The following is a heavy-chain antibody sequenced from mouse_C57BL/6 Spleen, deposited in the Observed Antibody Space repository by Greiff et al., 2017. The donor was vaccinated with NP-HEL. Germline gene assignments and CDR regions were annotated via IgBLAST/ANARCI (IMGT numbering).Heavy chain of an antibody. CDR1: GFSLTSYG. CDR2: IWSGGST. CDR3: ARNLFITTVVGPYYFDY. J-gene: IGHJ2*01. V-gene: IGHV2-2*01. D-gene: IGHD1-1*01. Sequence: VMLVESGPGLVQPSQSLSITCTVSGFSLTSYGVHWVRQSPGKGLEWLGVIWSGGSTDYNAAFISRLSISKDNSKSQVFFKMNSLQADDTAIYYCARNLFITTVVGPYYFDYWGQGTTLTVSS.